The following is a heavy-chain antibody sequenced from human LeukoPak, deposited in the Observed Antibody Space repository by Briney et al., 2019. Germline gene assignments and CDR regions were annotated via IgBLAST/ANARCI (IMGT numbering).Heavy chain of an antibody. CDR3: TRGHGDYPT. Sequence: HPGGSLRLSCAASGFTFSSYWMSWIRQAPGKGLEWVANIKQDGSEKYYVDSVKGRFTISRDNAKSSLFLQMNSLRAEDTAVYYCTRGHGDYPTWGQGTLVTVSS. CDR2: IKQDGSEK. J-gene: IGHJ5*02. D-gene: IGHD4-17*01. V-gene: IGHV3-7*01. CDR1: GFTFSSYW.